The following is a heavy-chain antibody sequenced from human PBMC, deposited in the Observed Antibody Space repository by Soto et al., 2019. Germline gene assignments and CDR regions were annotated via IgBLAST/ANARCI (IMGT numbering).Heavy chain of an antibody. V-gene: IGHV3-11*01. CDR2: ISGSGSTT. Sequence: PGGSLRLSCTASGFTFSYYYMSWIRQAPGKGLEWLAYISGSGSTTYYTDSVKGRFAISRDNARTSLYLQINSLRVEDSAVYYCARSSLTYFEFWGQGTLVTVSS. CDR3: ARSSLTYFEF. J-gene: IGHJ4*02. CDR1: GFTFSYYY.